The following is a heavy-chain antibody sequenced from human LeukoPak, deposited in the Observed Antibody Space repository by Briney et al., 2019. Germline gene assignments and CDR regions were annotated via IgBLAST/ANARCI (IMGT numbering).Heavy chain of an antibody. CDR3: ARGLYCSSTSCYGPYYYYMDV. CDR1: GGSFSGYY. D-gene: IGHD2-2*01. V-gene: IGHV4-34*01. Sequence: PSETLSLTCAVYGGSFSGYYWSWIRRPPGKGLEWIVEINHSGSTNYNPSLKSRVTISVDTSKNQFSLKLSSVTAADTAVYYCARGLYCSSTSCYGPYYYYMDVWGKGTTVTVSS. J-gene: IGHJ6*03. CDR2: INHSGST.